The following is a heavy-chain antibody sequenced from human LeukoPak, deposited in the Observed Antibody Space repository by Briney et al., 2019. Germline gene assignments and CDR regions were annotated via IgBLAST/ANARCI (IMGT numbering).Heavy chain of an antibody. CDR3: AREEWELLRGYFDY. CDR2: IYTSGST. J-gene: IGHJ4*02. D-gene: IGHD1-26*01. V-gene: IGHV4-61*02. CDR1: GGSISSGSYY. Sequence: PSETLSLTCTVSGGSISSGSYYWSWIRQPAGKGLVWIGRIYTSGSTNYNPSLKSRVTISVDTSKNQFSLKLSSVTAADTAVYYCAREEWELLRGYFDYWGQGTLVTVSS.